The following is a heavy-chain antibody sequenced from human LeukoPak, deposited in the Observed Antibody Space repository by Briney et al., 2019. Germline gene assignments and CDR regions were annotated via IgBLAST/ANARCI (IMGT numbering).Heavy chain of an antibody. CDR3: ARDGALGYCSGGSCYTPGALMITFGGHYLDY. J-gene: IGHJ4*02. CDR1: GYTFTGYY. V-gene: IGHV1-18*04. CDR2: IKPDNGDT. D-gene: IGHD2-15*01. Sequence: ASVKVSCKASGYTFTGYYMHWVRQAPGQGLEWMGWIKPDNGDTNYVQKLQGRVTMTTDTSTSTAYMELRSLRSDDTVVYYCARDGALGYCSGGSCYTPGALMITFGGHYLDYWGQGTLVTVSS.